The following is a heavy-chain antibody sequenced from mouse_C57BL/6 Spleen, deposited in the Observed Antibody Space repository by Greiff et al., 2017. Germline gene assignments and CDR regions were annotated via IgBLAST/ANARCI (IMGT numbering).Heavy chain of an antibody. Sequence: QVQLQQPGAELVMPGASVKLSCKASGYTFTSYWMHWVKQRPGQGLEWIGEIDPSDSYTNYNQKFKGKSTLTVDKSSSTAYMQLSSLTSEDSAVYYCARPGAGTGAWFAYWGQGTLVTVSA. CDR2: IDPSDSYT. D-gene: IGHD3-3*01. CDR3: ARPGAGTGAWFAY. J-gene: IGHJ3*01. V-gene: IGHV1-69*01. CDR1: GYTFTSYW.